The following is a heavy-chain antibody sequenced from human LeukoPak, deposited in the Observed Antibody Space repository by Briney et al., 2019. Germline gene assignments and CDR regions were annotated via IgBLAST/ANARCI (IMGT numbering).Heavy chain of an antibody. CDR2: ITSSGSTI. Sequence: GGSLRLSCAASGFTFSDYYMSWIRQAPGKGLEWVSYITSSGSTIYYADSVTGRFTISRDNAKNSLYLQMNSLRAEDTAVYYCATVRGIRDFDYWGQGTLVTVSS. J-gene: IGHJ4*02. D-gene: IGHD3-10*01. CDR3: ATVRGIRDFDY. CDR1: GFTFSDYY. V-gene: IGHV3-11*01.